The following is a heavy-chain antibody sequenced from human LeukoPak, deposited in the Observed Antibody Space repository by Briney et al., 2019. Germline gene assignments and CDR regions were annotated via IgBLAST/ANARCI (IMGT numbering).Heavy chain of an antibody. D-gene: IGHD2-15*01. J-gene: IGHJ3*02. V-gene: IGHV3-21*01. CDR2: ISSSSSYI. Sequence: GGSLRLSCAASGFTFSSYSMNWVRQAPGKGLEWVSSISSSSSYIYYADSVKGRFTISRDNAKNSLYLQMNSLRAEDTAVYYCARGPVAATYDAFDIWGQGTMVTVSS. CDR1: GFTFSSYS. CDR3: ARGPVAATYDAFDI.